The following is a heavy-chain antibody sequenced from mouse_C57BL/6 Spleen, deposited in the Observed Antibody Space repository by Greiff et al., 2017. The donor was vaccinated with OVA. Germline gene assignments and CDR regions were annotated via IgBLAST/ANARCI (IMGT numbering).Heavy chain of an antibody. CDR3: ARGGWFYYFDY. D-gene: IGHD2-3*01. V-gene: IGHV5-9*01. J-gene: IGHJ2*01. CDR2: ISGGGGNT. CDR1: GFTFSSYT. Sequence: EVQVVESGGDLVKPGGSLKLSCAASGFTFSSYTMSWVRQTPEKRLEWVATISGGGGNTYYPDSVKGRFTISRDNAKNTLYLQMSSLRSEDTALYYCARGGWFYYFDYWGQGTTLTVSS.